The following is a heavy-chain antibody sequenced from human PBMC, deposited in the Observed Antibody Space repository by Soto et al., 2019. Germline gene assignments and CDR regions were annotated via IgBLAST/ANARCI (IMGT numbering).Heavy chain of an antibody. CDR1: GGSISSGDYY. J-gene: IGHJ6*02. Sequence: QVQLQESGPGLVKPSQTLSLTCTVSGGSISSGDYYWSWIRQPPGKVLEWIGYIYYSGSTYYNPSLKSRVTISLDTSKNQFPLNLSCVTASDTAVYYCARGLKSKLATMDSYYYGMDVWGQGTTVTVSS. CDR2: IYYSGST. D-gene: IGHD5-12*01. CDR3: ARGLKSKLATMDSYYYGMDV. V-gene: IGHV4-30-4*01.